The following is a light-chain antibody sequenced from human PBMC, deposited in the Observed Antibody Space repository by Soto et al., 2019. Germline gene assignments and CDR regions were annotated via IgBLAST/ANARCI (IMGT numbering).Light chain of an antibody. V-gene: IGLV2-11*01. CDR1: SCNVGDYYY. CDR2: NVK. J-gene: IGLJ1*01. Sequence: QSALTQPRSASGSPGQRVTISCTGTSCNVGDYYYVSWYQQPPANAPQLMINNVKQRPSGVPERSSASTSGNAASLTISGLQADDEDDYYCCSDAGIYALVFGAGTKLTVL. CDR3: CSDAGIYALV.